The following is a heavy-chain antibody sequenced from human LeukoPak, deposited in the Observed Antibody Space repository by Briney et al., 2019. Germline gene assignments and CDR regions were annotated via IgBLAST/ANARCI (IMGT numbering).Heavy chain of an antibody. CDR3: ARDLLGS. J-gene: IGHJ5*02. Sequence: GRSLGLSFAASGFTFDDYAMHWVRPAPGKGLEWVSGINWNGDSVNYADSVKGRFTISRDNAKNSLYLRINSLRAEDTALYYCARDLLGSWGQGTLVTVSS. V-gene: IGHV3-9*01. CDR1: GFTFDDYA. CDR2: INWNGDSV.